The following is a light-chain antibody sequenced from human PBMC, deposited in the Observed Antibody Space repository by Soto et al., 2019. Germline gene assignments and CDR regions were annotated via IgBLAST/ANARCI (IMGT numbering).Light chain of an antibody. Sequence: QTVVTQEPSLTVSPGGTVTLTCGSSTGAVTSGHYPYWFQQKPGQAPRTLIYDTSNKHSWTPARFSGSLRGGKAALTLSGAQPEDEAEYYCLLFYSDVRGVFGGGTKVTVL. J-gene: IGLJ2*01. CDR1: TGAVTSGHY. V-gene: IGLV7-46*01. CDR2: DTS. CDR3: LLFYSDVRGV.